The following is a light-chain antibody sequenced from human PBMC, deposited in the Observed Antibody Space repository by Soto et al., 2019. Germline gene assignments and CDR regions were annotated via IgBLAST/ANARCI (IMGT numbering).Light chain of an antibody. V-gene: IGKV3D-20*01. Sequence: EIVLTQSPATLSLSPGERATLSCGASQSVSSSYLAWYQQKPGLAPRLLIYDASSRATGTPDRFSGSGSGTDFALTISRLEPEDVAVYDCQQYDNSLYTFGQGTKLELK. CDR2: DAS. J-gene: IGKJ2*01. CDR1: QSVSSSY. CDR3: QQYDNSLYT.